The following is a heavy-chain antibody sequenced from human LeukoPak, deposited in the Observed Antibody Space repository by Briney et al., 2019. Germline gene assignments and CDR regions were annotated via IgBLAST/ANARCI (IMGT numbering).Heavy chain of an antibody. Sequence: PSETLSLTCTVSGGSISSSSYYWGWIRQPPVKGLEWIGNIYYSGSTYYNPSLKSRVTISVDTSKNQFSLKLSSVTAADTAVYSCARHVFRLLIRKYNWFDPWGQVTLVTVSS. CDR2: IYYSGST. CDR3: ARHVFRLLIRKYNWFDP. CDR1: GGSISSSSYY. V-gene: IGHV4-39*01. J-gene: IGHJ5*02. D-gene: IGHD2-15*01.